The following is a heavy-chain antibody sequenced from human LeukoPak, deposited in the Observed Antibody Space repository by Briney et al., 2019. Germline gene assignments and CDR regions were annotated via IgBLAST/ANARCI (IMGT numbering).Heavy chain of an antibody. CDR3: ARDRYRGIVATIPLVPFDY. J-gene: IGHJ4*02. D-gene: IGHD5-12*01. Sequence: GGSLRLSCAASGFTVSSNYMSWVRQAPGKGLEWVSVIYSGGSTYYADSVKGRFTISRDNSKNTLYLQMNSLRAEDTAVYYCARDRYRGIVATIPLVPFDYWGQGTLVTVSS. CDR1: GFTVSSNY. V-gene: IGHV3-66*01. CDR2: IYSGGST.